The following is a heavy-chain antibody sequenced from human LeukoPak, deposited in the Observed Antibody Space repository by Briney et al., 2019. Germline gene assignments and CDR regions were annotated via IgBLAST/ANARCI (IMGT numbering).Heavy chain of an antibody. CDR3: ARGRQGIAVAGTPYYFDY. CDR2: INHSGST. Sequence: SETLSLTCAVYGGSFSGYYWSWIRQPPGKGLEWIGEINHSGSTNYNPSLKSRVTISVDTSKNQFSLKLSSVTAADTAVYYCARGRQGIAVAGTPYYFDYWGQGTLVTVSS. D-gene: IGHD6-19*01. V-gene: IGHV4-34*01. CDR1: GGSFSGYY. J-gene: IGHJ4*02.